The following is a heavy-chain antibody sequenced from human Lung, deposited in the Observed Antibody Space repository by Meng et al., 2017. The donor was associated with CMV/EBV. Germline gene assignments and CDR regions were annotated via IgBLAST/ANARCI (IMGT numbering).Heavy chain of an antibody. D-gene: IGHD5-12*01. J-gene: IGHJ6*02. Sequence: SVKVSCKASGGTFSSYAISWVRQAPGQGLEWMGGIIPIFGTANYAQKFQGRVTITTDESTSTAYMELSSLRSEDTAVYYCARGRYSGYDWGPYYYYGMDVWGQGTTVTVSS. CDR3: ARGRYSGYDWGPYYYYGMDV. V-gene: IGHV1-69*05. CDR2: IIPIFGTA. CDR1: GGTFSSYA.